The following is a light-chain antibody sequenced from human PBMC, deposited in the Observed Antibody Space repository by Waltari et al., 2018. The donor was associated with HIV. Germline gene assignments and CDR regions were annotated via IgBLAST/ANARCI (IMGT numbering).Light chain of an antibody. CDR3: QQLHTYPLT. CDR1: RDIATY. Sequence: DIQLTQSPSFLSASVGDRVPINCRASRDIATYLVWYQQKPGKAPRLLIHAASTLQSGVPSRFSGSGSGTEFTLTISSLQPEDFATYSCQQLHTYPLTFAQGTRVEIE. CDR2: AAS. V-gene: IGKV1-9*01. J-gene: IGKJ5*01.